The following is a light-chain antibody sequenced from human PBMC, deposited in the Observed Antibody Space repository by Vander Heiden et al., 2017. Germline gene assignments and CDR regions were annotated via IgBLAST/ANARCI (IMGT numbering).Light chain of an antibody. V-gene: IGKV3-15*01. J-gene: IGKJ2*01. CDR3: QQHDHWPQYT. CDR2: GAS. Sequence: EIVMPQSPATLSVSLGERATLSCRASQNVITNVAWYQQKPGQAPKRLMYGASTRATGIAARFSGSGSGTEFTLTISSLQSEDVAVYYCQQHDHWPQYTFGQGTMLEIK. CDR1: QNVITN.